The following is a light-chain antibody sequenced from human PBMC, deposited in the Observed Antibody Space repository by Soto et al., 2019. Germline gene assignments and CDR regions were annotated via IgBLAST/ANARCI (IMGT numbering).Light chain of an antibody. J-gene: IGKJ1*01. CDR3: QQSYSTPWT. V-gene: IGKV1-39*01. CDR1: QDIGNN. CDR2: AAS. Sequence: DIQMTQSPSTLSGSVGDRVTITCRASQDIGNNLGWYQQKPGNAPRRLIYAASSLQSGVPSRFSGSGSGTDFTLTISSLQPEDFATYYCQQSYSTPWTFGQGTKVDIK.